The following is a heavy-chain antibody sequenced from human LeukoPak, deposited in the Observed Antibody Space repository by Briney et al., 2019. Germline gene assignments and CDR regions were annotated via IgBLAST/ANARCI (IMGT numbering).Heavy chain of an antibody. CDR3: ARDDGGQGDY. V-gene: IGHV3-7*03. CDR1: GFTFSNYW. J-gene: IGHJ4*02. CDR2: INRDGSER. Sequence: GGSLRLSCAASGFTFSNYWMTWVRQAPGKGLEWVANINRDGSERYYVDSVKGRFTISRDDAKSSLYLQMNSLKTEDTAVYYCARDDGGQGDYWGQGTLVTVSS. D-gene: IGHD2-15*01.